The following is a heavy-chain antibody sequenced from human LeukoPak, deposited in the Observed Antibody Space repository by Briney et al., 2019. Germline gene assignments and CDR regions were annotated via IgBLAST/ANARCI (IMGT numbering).Heavy chain of an antibody. D-gene: IGHD5-12*01. V-gene: IGHV3-74*03. CDR3: AREGRVSGYDFDC. CDR1: GFTFSSYW. J-gene: IGHJ4*02. Sequence: PGGPLRLSCAASGFTFSSYWMHWVRQAPGKGLVWVSRINSDGSSITHADSVKGRFTISRDNAKNTLYLQMNSLRVEDTAVYYCAREGRVSGYDFDCWGQGTLVTVSS. CDR2: INSDGSSI.